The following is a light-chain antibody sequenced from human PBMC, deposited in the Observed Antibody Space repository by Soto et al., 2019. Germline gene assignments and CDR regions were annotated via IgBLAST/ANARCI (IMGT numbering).Light chain of an antibody. CDR1: QSVSSY. V-gene: IGKV3-11*01. CDR3: LQRSNRPST. CDR2: DVS. J-gene: IGKJ4*01. Sequence: EIVLTQSPATLSLSPGDRATLSCRASQSVSSYLAWYHHILSQAPRLLLYDVSNRATGIPARFSGSGAGTAFTLTFTSLEPEDVAIYYCLQRSNRPSTFGGRTTVEIK.